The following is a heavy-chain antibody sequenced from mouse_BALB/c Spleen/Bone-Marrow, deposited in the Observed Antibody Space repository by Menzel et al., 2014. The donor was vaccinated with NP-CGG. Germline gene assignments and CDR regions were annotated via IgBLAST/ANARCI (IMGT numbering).Heavy chain of an antibody. V-gene: IGHV4-1*02. J-gene: IGHJ3*01. CDR2: INPDSSTI. Sequence: EVQGVESGGGLVQPGGSLKLSCAASGFDFSGFWMGWVRQAPGKGLEWIGEINPDSSTINYTPSLKDRFIISRDNAKNTLSLQMSKVRSEDTALYYCARLGYYGGFAYWRQRTLVTVSA. CDR3: ARLGYYGGFAY. D-gene: IGHD2-3*01. CDR1: GFDFSGFW.